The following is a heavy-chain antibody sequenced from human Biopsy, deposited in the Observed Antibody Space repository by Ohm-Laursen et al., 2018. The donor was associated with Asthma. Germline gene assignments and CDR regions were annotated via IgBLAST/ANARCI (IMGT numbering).Heavy chain of an antibody. Sequence: TLSLTCTVSGVSISSDYWSWIRQPPGKGLEWIGHIYYSGSTNYQPSLKSRVTISVDTSKNQFSLKLRSVTAADAAVYHCARGISGVTGLFDHFDSWGQGTLVTVSS. V-gene: IGHV4-59*01. CDR2: IYYSGST. D-gene: IGHD2-21*02. CDR3: ARGISGVTGLFDHFDS. CDR1: GVSISSDY. J-gene: IGHJ4*02.